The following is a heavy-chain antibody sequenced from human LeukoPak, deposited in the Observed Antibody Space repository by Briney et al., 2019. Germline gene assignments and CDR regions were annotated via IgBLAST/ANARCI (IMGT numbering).Heavy chain of an antibody. Sequence: PGGSLRLSCAASGFTFSSYAMHWVRQAPGKGLEWVAVISYDGSNKYYADSVKGRFTISRDNSKNTLYLQMNSLRAEDTAVYYCARGGTGHREYSSSWFLDYWGQGTLVTVSS. CDR1: GFTFSSYA. V-gene: IGHV3-30-3*01. CDR3: ARGGTGHREYSSSWFLDY. D-gene: IGHD6-13*01. CDR2: ISYDGSNK. J-gene: IGHJ4*02.